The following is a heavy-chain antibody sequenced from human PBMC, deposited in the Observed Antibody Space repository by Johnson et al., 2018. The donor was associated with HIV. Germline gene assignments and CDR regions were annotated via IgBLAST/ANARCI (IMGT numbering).Heavy chain of an antibody. Sequence: VQLVESGGGLVQPGRSLRLSCAASGFTFDDYAMHWVRQAPGKGLEWVSGISWNSGSIGYADSVKGRFTISRDNSKNTLYLQMNSLRAEDTAVYYCAKDKHSVVVTADDAFDIWGQGTMVTVSS. CDR2: ISWNSGSI. D-gene: IGHD2-21*02. CDR3: AKDKHSVVVTADDAFDI. CDR1: GFTFDDYA. J-gene: IGHJ3*02. V-gene: IGHV3-9*01.